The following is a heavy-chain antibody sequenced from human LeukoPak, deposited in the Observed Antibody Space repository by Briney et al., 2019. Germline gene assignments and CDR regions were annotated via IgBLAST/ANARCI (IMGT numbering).Heavy chain of an antibody. Sequence: ASVKVSCKASGYTFTGYYIHWVRQAPGQGLDWMGWISPNSGATIYAQKFQGRVTMTRDTSISIAYMELSSLRSDDTALYYCAREITMIRGHNPYDYWGQGTLVTVSS. CDR1: GYTFTGYY. CDR2: ISPNSGAT. J-gene: IGHJ4*02. D-gene: IGHD3-10*01. V-gene: IGHV1-2*02. CDR3: AREITMIRGHNPYDY.